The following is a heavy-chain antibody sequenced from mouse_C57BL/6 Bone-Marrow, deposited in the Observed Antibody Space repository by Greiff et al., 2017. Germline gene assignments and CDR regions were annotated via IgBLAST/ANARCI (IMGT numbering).Heavy chain of an antibody. CDR1: GYTFTSYD. J-gene: IGHJ4*01. D-gene: IGHD2-1*01. V-gene: IGHV1-81*01. CDR3: ARGNDYAMAY. CDR2: INPRSGNT. Sequence: SGAELARPGASVKLPCKASGYTFTSYDIGWVKQINGKSLEWIGEINPRSGNTIYNEKFKGKATLTADKSSSTAYMELRSLTSEDSAVYYCARGNDYAMAYWGQGTSVTVS.